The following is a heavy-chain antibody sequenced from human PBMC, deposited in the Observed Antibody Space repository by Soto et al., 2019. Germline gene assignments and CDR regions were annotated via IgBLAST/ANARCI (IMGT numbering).Heavy chain of an antibody. J-gene: IGHJ6*03. CDR3: ARGRSNYYGSGKKLRTSYYMDV. V-gene: IGHV4-34*01. D-gene: IGHD3-10*01. Sequence: SETLSLTCAVYGGSFSGYYWSWIRQPPGKGLEWIGEINHSGSTNYNPSLKSRVTISVDTSKNQFSLKLSSVTAADTAVYYCARGRSNYYGSGKKLRTSYYMDVWGKGTTVTVSS. CDR1: GGSFSGYY. CDR2: INHSGST.